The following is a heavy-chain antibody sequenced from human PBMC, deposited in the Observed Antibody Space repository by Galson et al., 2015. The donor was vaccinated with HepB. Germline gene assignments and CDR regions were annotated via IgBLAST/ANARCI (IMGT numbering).Heavy chain of an antibody. D-gene: IGHD1-26*01. CDR1: GFTFSSYA. Sequence: SLRLSCAASGFTFSSYAMHWVRQAPGKGLEWVAVISYDGSNKYYADSVKGRFTISRDNSKNTLYLQMNSLRAEDTAVYYCASLSPKWELLGLEAFDIWGQGTMVTVSS. CDR3: ASLSPKWELLGLEAFDI. CDR2: ISYDGSNK. V-gene: IGHV3-30*04. J-gene: IGHJ3*02.